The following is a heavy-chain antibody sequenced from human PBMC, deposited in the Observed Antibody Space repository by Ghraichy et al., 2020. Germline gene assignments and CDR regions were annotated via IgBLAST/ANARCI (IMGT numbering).Heavy chain of an antibody. Sequence: GGSLRLSCVTSGFTFGSYGMHWVRQAPGKGLEWVAFIRSDGSIKEYADSVKGRFTISRDNSKNTLYLQTNTLRSEETGVYYCARDQFPGGLGHNGRGLDYWGQGTLVTVSA. CDR3: ARDQFPGGLGHNGRGLDY. J-gene: IGHJ4*02. CDR2: IRSDGSIK. V-gene: IGHV3-30*02. D-gene: IGHD5-24*01. CDR1: GFTFGSYG.